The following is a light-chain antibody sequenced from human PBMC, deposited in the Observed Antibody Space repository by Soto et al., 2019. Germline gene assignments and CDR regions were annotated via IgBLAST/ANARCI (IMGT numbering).Light chain of an antibody. Sequence: IVMTQSPATLSVSTGERVTLSCRVSQSVDSNFAWYQQRPGQAPRLLIYGASTRATGIPARFSGSGSGTEFTLTISSLQSEDFAVYYCQQRSNWPRLTFGGGTKVDIK. CDR1: QSVDSN. CDR2: GAS. V-gene: IGKV3-15*01. CDR3: QQRSNWPRLT. J-gene: IGKJ4*01.